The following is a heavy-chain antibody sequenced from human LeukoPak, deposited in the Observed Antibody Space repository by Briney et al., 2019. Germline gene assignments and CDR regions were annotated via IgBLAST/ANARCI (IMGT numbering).Heavy chain of an antibody. Sequence: GGSLRLSCAASGFTFSDYYMSWIRQAPGKGLEWVSYISSSGSTIYYADSVKGRFTISRDNAKNSLYLQMNSLRAEDTAVYYCASGDSVTSPGGYNYGMEVWGKGPTVTVSS. J-gene: IGHJ6*04. CDR1: GFTFSDYY. CDR2: ISSSGSTI. V-gene: IGHV3-11*01. D-gene: IGHD2-2*01. CDR3: ASGDSVTSPGGYNYGMEV.